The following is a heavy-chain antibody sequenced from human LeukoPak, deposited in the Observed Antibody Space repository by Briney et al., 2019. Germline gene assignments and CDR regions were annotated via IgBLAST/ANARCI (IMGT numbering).Heavy chain of an antibody. CDR1: GFTFSSYA. V-gene: IGHV3-23*01. CDR2: ISGSGGST. J-gene: IGHJ4*02. Sequence: GGSLRLSCAASGFTFSSYAMSWVRQAPGKGLEWVSAISGSGGSTYYADSVKGRFTISRDNSKNTLYLQMNSLRAEDTAVYYCAKESYYDFWSGHYSHTIDYWGQGTLVTVSS. CDR3: AKESYYDFWSGHYSHTIDY. D-gene: IGHD3-3*01.